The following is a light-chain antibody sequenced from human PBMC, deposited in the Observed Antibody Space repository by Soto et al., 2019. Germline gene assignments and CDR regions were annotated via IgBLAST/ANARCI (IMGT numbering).Light chain of an antibody. CDR2: DAS. V-gene: IGKV3-11*01. J-gene: IGKJ5*01. CDR3: QQRSNWPPEVT. Sequence: EVVMTQSPATLSLSPGERATLSCRASQSVSRFLAWYQQKPGQPPRLLIYDASSRATGIPARFSGSGSATDFTLTISSLEPEDSAVYFCQQRSNWPPEVTFGHGTRLEI. CDR1: QSVSRF.